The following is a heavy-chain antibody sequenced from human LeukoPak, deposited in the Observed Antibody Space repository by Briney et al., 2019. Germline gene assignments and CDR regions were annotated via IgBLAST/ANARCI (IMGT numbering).Heavy chain of an antibody. CDR1: GGSFSGYY. CDR3: ARGLRYDILPGPSWFDP. D-gene: IGHD3-9*01. V-gene: IGHV4-34*01. J-gene: IGHJ5*02. Sequence: SETLSLTCAVYGGSFSGYYWSWLRQPPGKGLEWIGEINHSGSTNYNPSLKSRVTISVDTSKNQFSLKLSYVTAADTAVYYCARGLRYDILPGPSWFDPWGQGTLVTVSS. CDR2: INHSGST.